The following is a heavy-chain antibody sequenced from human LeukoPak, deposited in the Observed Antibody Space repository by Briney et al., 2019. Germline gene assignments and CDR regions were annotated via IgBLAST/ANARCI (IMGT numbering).Heavy chain of an antibody. D-gene: IGHD1-1*01. CDR1: GFTFSTYT. Sequence: GGSLRLSCTASGFTFSTYTMNWVRQAPGKGLEWVSSISSGSSFIYYADSVKGRFTISRDNTRNSLYLQMSSLRAEDTAVYYCAKLIREVTTYDYWGPGALVTVSS. V-gene: IGHV3-21*01. J-gene: IGHJ4*02. CDR3: AKLIREVTTYDY. CDR2: ISSGSSFI.